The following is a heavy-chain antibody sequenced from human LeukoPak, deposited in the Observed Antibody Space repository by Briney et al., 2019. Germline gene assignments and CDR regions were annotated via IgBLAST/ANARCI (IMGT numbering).Heavy chain of an antibody. CDR3: ARVPMVRGVSFDP. D-gene: IGHD3-10*01. V-gene: IGHV4-38-2*02. CDR1: GYSISSGYY. Sequence: SETLSLTCTVSGYSISSGYYWGWIRQPPGKGLEWIGSIYHSGSTYYNPSLKSRVTISVDTSKDQFSLKLSSVTAADTAVYYCARVPMVRGVSFDPWGQGTLVTVSS. CDR2: IYHSGST. J-gene: IGHJ5*02.